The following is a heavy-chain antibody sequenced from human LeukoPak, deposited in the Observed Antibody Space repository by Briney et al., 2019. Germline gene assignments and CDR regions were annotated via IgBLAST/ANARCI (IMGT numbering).Heavy chain of an antibody. Sequence: TSETLSLTCTVSGGSISSYYWSWIRQPPGKGLEWIGYIYYSGSTNYNPSLKSRVTISVDTSKNQFSLKLSSVTAADTAVYYCARMTPYYDILTGYLFDYWGQGTLVTVSS. CDR1: GGSISSYY. J-gene: IGHJ4*02. CDR3: ARMTPYYDILTGYLFDY. D-gene: IGHD3-9*01. CDR2: IYYSGST. V-gene: IGHV4-59*01.